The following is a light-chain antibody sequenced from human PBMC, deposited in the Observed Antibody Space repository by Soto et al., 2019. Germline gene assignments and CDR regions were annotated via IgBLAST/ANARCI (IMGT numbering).Light chain of an antibody. V-gene: IGKV3-15*01. J-gene: IGKJ5*01. CDR3: QQYHNWPPIT. CDR1: QSVSSH. Sequence: EIVMTQSPDTLFVSLGEGATLYCRASQSVSSHLAWYQHKPGQAPRLLIYGASTRASGIPARFSGSGSETDFTLTISSLQSEDSAVYYCQQYHNWPPITFGQGTRLEI. CDR2: GAS.